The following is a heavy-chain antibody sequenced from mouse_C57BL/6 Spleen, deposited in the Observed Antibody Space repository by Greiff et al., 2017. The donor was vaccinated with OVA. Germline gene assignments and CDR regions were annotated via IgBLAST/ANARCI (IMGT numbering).Heavy chain of an antibody. V-gene: IGHV1-69*01. CDR3: ARGYYGSEAWIDY. CDR1: GYTFTSYW. Sequence: VQLQQPGAELVMPGASVKLSCKASGYTFTSYWMHWVKQRPGQGLEWIGEIDPSDSYTNYNQKFKGKSTLTVDKSSSTAYMQLSSLTSEDSAVYYCARGYYGSEAWIDYWGQGTSLTVSS. J-gene: IGHJ2*02. D-gene: IGHD1-1*01. CDR2: IDPSDSYT.